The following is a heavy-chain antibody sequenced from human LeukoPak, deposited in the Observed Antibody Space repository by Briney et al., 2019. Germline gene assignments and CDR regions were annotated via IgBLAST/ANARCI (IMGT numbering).Heavy chain of an antibody. CDR2: ISYDGSNK. D-gene: IGHD3-10*01. CDR1: GFTFSSYG. V-gene: IGHV3-30*18. J-gene: IGHJ1*01. Sequence: GGSLRLSCAASGFTFSSYGMHWVRQAPGKGLEWVAVISYDGSNKYYADSVKGRFTISRDNSKNTPYLQMNSLRAEDTAVYYCAKDRLITMVRGVIQDWGQGTLVTVSS. CDR3: AKDRLITMVRGVIQD.